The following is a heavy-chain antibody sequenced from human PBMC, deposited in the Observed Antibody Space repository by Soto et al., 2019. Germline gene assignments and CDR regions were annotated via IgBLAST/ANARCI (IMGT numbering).Heavy chain of an antibody. D-gene: IGHD3-9*01. CDR1: GYTFTSYG. J-gene: IGHJ4*02. Sequence: ASVKVSCKASGYTFTSYGISWVRQAPGQGLEWMGWISAYNGNTNYAQKLQGRVTMTTDTSTSTAYMELRSLRSDDTAVYYCATRGLLRYFDWLFLRDQGPNYWGQGTLVTVSS. CDR2: ISAYNGNT. CDR3: ATRGLLRYFDWLFLRDQGPNY. V-gene: IGHV1-18*01.